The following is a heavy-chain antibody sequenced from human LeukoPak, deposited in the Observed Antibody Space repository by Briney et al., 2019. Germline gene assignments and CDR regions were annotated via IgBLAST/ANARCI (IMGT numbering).Heavy chain of an antibody. Sequence: SETLSLTCTASGGSSSSYYWSWIRQPPGKGLEWIGYIYYSGSTNYNPSLKSRVTISVDTSKNQFSLKPSPVTAADTAVYYLTRYRGVRGGSTRFDPWGQGTLVTVSS. D-gene: IGHD3-16*01. V-gene: IGHV4-59*01. CDR2: IYYSGST. CDR3: TRYRGVRGGSTRFDP. J-gene: IGHJ5*02. CDR1: GGSSSSYY.